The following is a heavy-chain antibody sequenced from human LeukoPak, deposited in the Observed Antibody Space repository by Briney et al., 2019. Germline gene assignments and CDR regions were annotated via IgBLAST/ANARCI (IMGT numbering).Heavy chain of an antibody. D-gene: IGHD6-6*01. V-gene: IGHV3-7*03. CDR2: IKQDGSEK. CDR3: ARDGPYSTSSTHPP. CDR1: GFTFSSSW. J-gene: IGHJ5*02. Sequence: PGGSLRLSCAASGFTFSSSWMSWVRQAPGKGLEWVANIKQDGSEKYYVGSVKGRFTIPRDNAKNSLYLQMDSLRAEDTAVYYCARDGPYSTSSTHPPWGQGTLVTVSS.